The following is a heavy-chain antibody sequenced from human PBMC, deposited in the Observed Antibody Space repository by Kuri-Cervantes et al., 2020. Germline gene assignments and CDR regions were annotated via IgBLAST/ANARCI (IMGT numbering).Heavy chain of an antibody. CDR2: IYYSGST. Sequence: ESLKISCTVSGGSVSSGSYYWSWIRQPPGKGLEWIGYIYYSGSTNYNPSLKGRVTISVDTSKNQFSLKLSSVTAADTAVYYCASTVAAAGQNWFDPWGQGTLVTVSS. D-gene: IGHD6-13*01. CDR3: ASTVAAAGQNWFDP. CDR1: GGSVSSGSYY. J-gene: IGHJ5*02. V-gene: IGHV4-61*01.